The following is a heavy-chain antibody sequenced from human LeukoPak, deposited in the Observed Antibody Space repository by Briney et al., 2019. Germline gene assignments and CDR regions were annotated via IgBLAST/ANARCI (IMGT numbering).Heavy chain of an antibody. CDR3: AKDPNGDYVGAFDS. CDR1: GFTFENYA. CDR2: TRGSGSYT. Sequence: GGSLRLSCVASGFTFENYAVTWVRQAPGKGLEWVSATRGSGSYTSYTDSVKGRFTVSRDNSKSTLYLDMSNLRAEDTAVYYRAKDPNGDYVGAFDSWGPGTLVTVSS. J-gene: IGHJ3*01. D-gene: IGHD2-8*01. V-gene: IGHV3-23*01.